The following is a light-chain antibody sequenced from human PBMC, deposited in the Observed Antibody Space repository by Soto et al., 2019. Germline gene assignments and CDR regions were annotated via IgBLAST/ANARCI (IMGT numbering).Light chain of an antibody. CDR1: QRVGIN. CDR2: GAS. V-gene: IGKV3-15*01. CDR3: QQYNNWTRT. Sequence: EIVMTQSPATLSVSPGETATLSCRASQRVGINLAWYQQKPGQAPRLLIYGASTRETGIPARVSGSGSGTEFTRTISSLQSADVAVDYCQQYNNWTRTFGPGTKVDIK. J-gene: IGKJ1*01.